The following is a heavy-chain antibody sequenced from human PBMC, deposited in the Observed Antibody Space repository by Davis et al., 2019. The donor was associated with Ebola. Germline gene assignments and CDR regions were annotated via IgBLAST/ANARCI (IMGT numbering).Heavy chain of an antibody. J-gene: IGHJ4*02. CDR1: GGTFSSYA. Sequence: SVKVSCKASGGTFSSYAISWVRQAPGQGLEWMGGIIPIFGTANYAQKFQERVTITRDMSTSTAYMELSSLRSEDTAVYYCAAEGFGYERGEYWGQGTLVTVSS. D-gene: IGHD5-12*01. CDR3: AAEGFGYERGEY. V-gene: IGHV1-69*05. CDR2: IIPIFGTA.